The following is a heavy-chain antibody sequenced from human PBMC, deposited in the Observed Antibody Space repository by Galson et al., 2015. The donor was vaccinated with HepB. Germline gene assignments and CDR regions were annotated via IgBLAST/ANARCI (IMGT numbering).Heavy chain of an antibody. CDR1: GDSVSSNSAA. Sequence: CAISGDSVSSNSAAWNWIRQSPSRGLEWLGRTYYRSKWYNDYAVSVKSRITINPDTSKNQFSLQLNSVTPEDTAVYYCAGLRGYSSSSGWFDPWGQGTLVTVSS. V-gene: IGHV6-1*01. CDR2: TYYRSKWYN. J-gene: IGHJ5*02. CDR3: AGLRGYSSSSGWFDP. D-gene: IGHD6-6*01.